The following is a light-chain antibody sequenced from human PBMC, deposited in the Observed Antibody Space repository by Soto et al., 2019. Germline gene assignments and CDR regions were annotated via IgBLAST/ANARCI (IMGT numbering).Light chain of an antibody. CDR3: SSYTSSNTYV. CDR2: EVS. CDR1: GSDVGDYDY. Sequence: QSVLTQPASVSGSPGESITISCTGTGSDVGDYDYVSWYQHHPGKAPKLMIFEVSNRPSGVSNRFSASKSVNTAPLTISGLQTEDEADYFCSSYTSSNTYVFGTGTKVTVL. J-gene: IGLJ1*01. V-gene: IGLV2-14*01.